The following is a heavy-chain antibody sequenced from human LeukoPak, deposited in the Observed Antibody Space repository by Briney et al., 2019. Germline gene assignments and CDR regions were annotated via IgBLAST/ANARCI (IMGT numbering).Heavy chain of an antibody. CDR3: ARQVAYNWFDP. CDR2: TYYSGST. Sequence: PSETLSLTCTVSGGSISSYYWSWIRQPPGKGLEWIGYTYYSGSTNYNPSLKSRVTTSVDTSKNQFSLRLSSVTAADTAVYYCARQVAYNWFDPWGQGTLVTVSS. V-gene: IGHV4-59*01. D-gene: IGHD2-15*01. J-gene: IGHJ5*02. CDR1: GGSISSYY.